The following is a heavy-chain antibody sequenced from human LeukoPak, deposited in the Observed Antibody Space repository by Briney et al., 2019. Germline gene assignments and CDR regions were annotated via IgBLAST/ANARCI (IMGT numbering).Heavy chain of an antibody. Sequence: PGGSLRLSCAASGFTFSDYYMSWIRQAPGKGLEWVSYISSSGSTICYADSVKGRFTISRDNARNSLFLQMSSLRADDTAIYYCARAGELRYMDVWGKGTAVTVSS. CDR2: ISSSGSTI. D-gene: IGHD3-16*01. J-gene: IGHJ6*03. CDR3: ARAGELRYMDV. CDR1: GFTFSDYY. V-gene: IGHV3-11*04.